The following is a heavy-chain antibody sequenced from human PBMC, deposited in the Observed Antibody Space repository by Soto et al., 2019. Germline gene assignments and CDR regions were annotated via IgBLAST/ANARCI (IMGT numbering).Heavy chain of an antibody. Sequence: SETLSLTCAVSGGSISSSNWWSWVRQPPGKGLEWIGEIYHGGSTNYNASLKSRVTISVDKSKNQFSLKLSSVTAADAAVYYCARSRGYYDSSGYYYYWGQGTLVTVSS. V-gene: IGHV4-4*02. D-gene: IGHD3-22*01. J-gene: IGHJ4*02. CDR3: ARSRGYYDSSGYYYY. CDR1: GGSISSSNW. CDR2: IYHGGST.